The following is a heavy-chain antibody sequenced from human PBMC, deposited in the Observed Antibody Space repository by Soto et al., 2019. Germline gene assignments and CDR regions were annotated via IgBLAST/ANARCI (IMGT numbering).Heavy chain of an antibody. Sequence: PGGSLRLSCAASGFTFSSYGMHRVRQAPGKGLEWVAVISYDGSNKYYADSVKGRFTISRDNSKNTLYLQMNSLRAEDTAVYYCAKDMSPRGGYYGMDVWGQGTTVTVSS. J-gene: IGHJ6*02. CDR2: ISYDGSNK. V-gene: IGHV3-30*18. CDR3: AKDMSPRGGYYGMDV. D-gene: IGHD2-15*01. CDR1: GFTFSSYG.